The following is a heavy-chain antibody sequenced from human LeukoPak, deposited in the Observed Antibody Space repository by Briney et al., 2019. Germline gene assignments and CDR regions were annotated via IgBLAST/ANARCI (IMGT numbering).Heavy chain of an antibody. J-gene: IGHJ4*02. CDR1: GGSISSGDYY. D-gene: IGHD4-11*01. V-gene: IGHV4-30-4*01. CDR2: IYYSGST. Sequence: SETLSLTCTVSGGSISSGDYYWSWIRQPPGKGLEWIGYIYYSGSTYYNPSLKSRVTIAVDTSRNQFSLKLNSVTPADTAVYYCARGTTVTYYFDYWGQGTPVTVSS. CDR3: ARGTTVTYYFDY.